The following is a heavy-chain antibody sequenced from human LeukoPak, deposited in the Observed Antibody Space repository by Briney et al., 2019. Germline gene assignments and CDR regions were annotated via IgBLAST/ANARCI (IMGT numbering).Heavy chain of an antibody. CDR2: IRYDGSNK. J-gene: IGHJ4*02. CDR3: ARDTSGCFDY. Sequence: GGSLRLSCAASGFTFSSYGMHWVRQAPGKGLEWVAFIRYDGSNKYYADSVKGRFTISRDNAKNSLYLQMNSLRAEDTAVYYCARDTSGCFDYWGQGTLVTVSS. D-gene: IGHD6-19*01. V-gene: IGHV3-30*02. CDR1: GFTFSSYG.